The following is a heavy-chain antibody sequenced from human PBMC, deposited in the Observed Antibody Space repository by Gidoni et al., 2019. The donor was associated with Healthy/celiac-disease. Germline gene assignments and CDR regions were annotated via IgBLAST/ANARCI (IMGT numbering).Heavy chain of an antibody. CDR2: IYSGGST. Sequence: EVQLVESGGGLIQPGGSLSLSCAASGFTVSSNYMSWVRQAPGKGLEWVSVIYSGGSTYYADSVKGRFTISRDNFKNTLYLQMNSLRAEDTAVYYCARARDGYNFGYYYGMDVWGQGTTVTVSS. D-gene: IGHD5-12*01. V-gene: IGHV3-53*01. J-gene: IGHJ6*02. CDR1: GFTVSSNY. CDR3: ARARDGYNFGYYYGMDV.